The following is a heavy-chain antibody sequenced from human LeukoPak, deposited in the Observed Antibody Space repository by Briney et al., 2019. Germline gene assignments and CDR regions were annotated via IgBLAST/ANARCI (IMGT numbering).Heavy chain of an antibody. CDR3: ASPLWFGERDYYYGMDV. D-gene: IGHD3-10*01. CDR1: GCSFTSYW. Sequence: GESLKISCKGSGCSFTSYWISWVRQMPGKGLEWMGRIDPSDSYTNYSLSFQGHVTISADKSISTAYLQWSSLKASDTAMYYCASPLWFGERDYYYGMDVWGQGTTVTVSS. V-gene: IGHV5-10-1*01. CDR2: IDPSDSYT. J-gene: IGHJ6*02.